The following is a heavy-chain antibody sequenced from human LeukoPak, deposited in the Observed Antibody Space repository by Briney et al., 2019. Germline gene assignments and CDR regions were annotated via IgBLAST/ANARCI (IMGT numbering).Heavy chain of an antibody. CDR1: GFTFSGSA. CDR3: TTMTTVTTLDY. Sequence: PGGSLKLSCAASGFTFSGSAMHWVRQASGKGLEWVGRIRSKANSYATAYAASVKGRFTISRDDSKNTAYLQMNSLKTEDTAVYYCTTMTTVTTLDYWGQGTLVTVSS. D-gene: IGHD4-17*01. J-gene: IGHJ4*02. CDR2: IRSKANSYAT. V-gene: IGHV3-73*01.